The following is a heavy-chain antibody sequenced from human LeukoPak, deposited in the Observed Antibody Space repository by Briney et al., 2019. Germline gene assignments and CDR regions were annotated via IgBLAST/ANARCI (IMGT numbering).Heavy chain of an antibody. V-gene: IGHV3-48*03. Sequence: GGSLRLSCAASGFTFDDYAMNWVRQAPGKGLEWVSYISSSGSTIYYADSVKGRFTISRDNAKNSLYLQMNSLRAEDTAVYYCARDFPSIDYDSSGYSPFDYWGQGTLVTVSS. CDR2: ISSSGSTI. J-gene: IGHJ4*02. D-gene: IGHD3-22*01. CDR1: GFTFDDYA. CDR3: ARDFPSIDYDSSGYSPFDY.